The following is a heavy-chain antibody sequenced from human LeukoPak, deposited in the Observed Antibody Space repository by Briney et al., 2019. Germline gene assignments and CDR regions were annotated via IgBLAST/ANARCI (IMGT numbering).Heavy chain of an antibody. J-gene: IGHJ4*02. CDR2: IYYSGST. Sequence: SETLSLTCTVSGGSISSYYWSWIRQPPGKGLEWIGYIYYSGSTNYNPSLKSRVTISVDTSKNQFSLKLSSVTAADTAVYYCARGLTLIPYYFDYWAREPWSPSPQ. D-gene: IGHD2-8*01. V-gene: IGHV4-59*01. CDR3: ARGLTLIPYYFDY. CDR1: GGSISSYY.